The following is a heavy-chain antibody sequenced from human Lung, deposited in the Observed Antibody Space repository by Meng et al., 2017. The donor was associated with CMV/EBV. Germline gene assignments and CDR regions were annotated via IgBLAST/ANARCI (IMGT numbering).Heavy chain of an antibody. CDR2: ISGSGGST. CDR3: AKVVVPAAMRNWFDP. Sequence: GEXXKISCAASGFTFSSYAMSWVRQAPGKGLEWVSAISGSGGSTYYADSVKGRFTISRGNSKNTLYLQMNSLRAEDTAVYYCAKVVVPAAMRNWFDPWGQGTLVTVSS. D-gene: IGHD2-2*01. J-gene: IGHJ5*02. V-gene: IGHV3-23*01. CDR1: GFTFSSYA.